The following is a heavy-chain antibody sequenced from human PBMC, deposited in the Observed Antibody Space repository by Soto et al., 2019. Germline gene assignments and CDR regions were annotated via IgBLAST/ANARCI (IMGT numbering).Heavy chain of an antibody. D-gene: IGHD6-19*01. CDR3: AKDPVSATYSSGWYADY. V-gene: IGHV3-30*18. CDR2: ISYDGSNK. Sequence: PGGSLRLSCAASGFTFSSYGMHWVRQAPGKGLEWVAVISYDGSNKYYADSVKGRFTISRDNSKNTLYLQMNSLRAEDTAVYYCAKDPVSATYSSGWYADYWGQGTLVTVSS. CDR1: GFTFSSYG. J-gene: IGHJ4*02.